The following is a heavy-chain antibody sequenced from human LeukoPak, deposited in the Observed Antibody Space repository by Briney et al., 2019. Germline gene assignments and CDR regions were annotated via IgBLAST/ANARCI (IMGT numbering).Heavy chain of an antibody. CDR2: IYHSGST. D-gene: IGHD4-11*01. CDR3: ARGGNDYSDYGVFDY. J-gene: IGHJ4*02. V-gene: IGHV4-30-2*01. Sequence: SQTLSLTCTVSGGSISSGGYYWSWIRQPPGKGLEGIGYIYHSGSTYYNPSLKCRVTISVEKSKNQFSLRLTSVTAADTAVYYCARGGNDYSDYGVFDYWGQGTLVTVSS. CDR1: GGSISSGGYY.